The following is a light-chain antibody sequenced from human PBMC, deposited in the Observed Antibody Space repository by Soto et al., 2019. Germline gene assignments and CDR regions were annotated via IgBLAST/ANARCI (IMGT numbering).Light chain of an antibody. CDR1: QSISSG. CDR2: DAS. J-gene: IGKJ1*01. V-gene: IGKV1-5*02. CDR3: QQYNSYRT. Sequence: IQMTQSPSTLSASVGDRVTIICRASQSISSGLAWYQQKPGKAPKLLIYDASRLESGVPSRFSGSGSGTEIPLTTSTLQADDFANSYCQQYNSYRTFCQGTKVDTK.